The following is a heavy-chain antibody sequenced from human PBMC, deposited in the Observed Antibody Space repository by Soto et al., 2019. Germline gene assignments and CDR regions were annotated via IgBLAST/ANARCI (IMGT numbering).Heavy chain of an antibody. D-gene: IGHD4-17*01. CDR2: IIPIFGTA. CDR1: RGTFSSYA. V-gene: IGHV1-69*13. CDR3: ARDSPDYGGNSGANYYYYGMDV. Sequence: SVKVSSTACRGTFSSYAISWVRQAPGQGLEWMGGIIPIFGTANYAQKFQGRVTITADESTSTAYMELSSLRSEDTAVYYCARDSPDYGGNSGANYYYYGMDVWGQGTTVTVSS. J-gene: IGHJ6*02.